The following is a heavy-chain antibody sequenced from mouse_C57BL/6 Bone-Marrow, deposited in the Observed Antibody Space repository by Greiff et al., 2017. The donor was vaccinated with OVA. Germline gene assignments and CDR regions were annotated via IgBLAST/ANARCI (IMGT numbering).Heavy chain of an antibody. CDR1: GFTFSSYG. CDR2: ISSGGSYT. V-gene: IGHV5-6*01. J-gene: IGHJ3*01. D-gene: IGHD2-2*01. CDR3: ARQKGYDGRFAY. Sequence: EVQLVESGGDLVKPGGSLKLSCAASGFTFSSYGMSWVRQTPDKRLEWVATISSGGSYTYYPDSVKGRFTISRDNAKNTLYLQMSSLKSEDTAMYYCARQKGYDGRFAYWGQGTLVTVSA.